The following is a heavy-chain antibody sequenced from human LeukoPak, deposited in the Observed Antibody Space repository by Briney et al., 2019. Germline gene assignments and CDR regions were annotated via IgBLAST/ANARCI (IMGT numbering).Heavy chain of an antibody. V-gene: IGHV3-7*01. CDR1: GFTFSSYW. Sequence: GGSLRLSCAASGFTFSSYWMSWVRQAPGKGLEWVANIKQDGSEKYYVDSVKGRFTISRDNAKNSLYLQMNSLRAEDTAVYYCAREHDTSSWYLDVWGQGTTVTVSS. CDR2: IKQDGSEK. CDR3: AREHDTSSWYLDV. J-gene: IGHJ6*02. D-gene: IGHD6-13*01.